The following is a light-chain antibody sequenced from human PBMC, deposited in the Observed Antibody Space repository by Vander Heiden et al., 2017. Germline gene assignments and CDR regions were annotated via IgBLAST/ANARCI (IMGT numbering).Light chain of an antibody. CDR2: DVT. J-gene: IGLJ2*01. Sequence: QSALTQPRSVSGSPGPSVTISCTGTSSDVGGYNYVSWYQQHPGKAPKLLIYDVTERPSGVPDRFSGSKSGNAASLTISGLRAEDEADYYCCSYAGSYTLLFGGGTKLTVL. CDR3: CSYAGSYTLL. CDR1: SSDVGGYNY. V-gene: IGLV2-11*01.